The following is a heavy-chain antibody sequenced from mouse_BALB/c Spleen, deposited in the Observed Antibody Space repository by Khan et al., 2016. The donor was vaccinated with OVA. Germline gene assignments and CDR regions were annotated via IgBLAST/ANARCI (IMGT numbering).Heavy chain of an antibody. Sequence: EVELVESGGGLVQPGGSRKLSCAASGFTFSSFGMHWFRQAPEKGLEWVAYISSGSSNIYYADTVKGRVTISRDNPTSTMFLQMTSLRSEDTAMYYCVRDSYGSSYVAYWGQGTLVTVSA. CDR2: ISSGSSNI. D-gene: IGHD1-1*01. V-gene: IGHV5-17*02. J-gene: IGHJ3*01. CDR3: VRDSYGSSYVAY. CDR1: GFTFSSFG.